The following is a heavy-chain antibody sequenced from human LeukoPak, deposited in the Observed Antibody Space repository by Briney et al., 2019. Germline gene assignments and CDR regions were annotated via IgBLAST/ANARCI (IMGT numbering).Heavy chain of an antibody. V-gene: IGHV3-64D*06. CDR2: ISSNGDNT. Sequence: GGSLRLSCSASGFPFNTYAIHWVRQAPGKGLEYVAGISSNGDNTDFADSAKGRFTISRDNSKSTLFLQMNSLRAEDTAVYFCTRDSALLGVAFDLWGQGTVITVSS. J-gene: IGHJ3*01. CDR3: TRDSALLGVAFDL. CDR1: GFPFNTYA. D-gene: IGHD2-15*01.